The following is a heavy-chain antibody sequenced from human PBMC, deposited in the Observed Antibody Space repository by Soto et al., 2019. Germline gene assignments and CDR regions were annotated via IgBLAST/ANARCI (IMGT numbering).Heavy chain of an antibody. CDR3: VRGDREDIAVVIGARPGEYGMDV. V-gene: IGHV3-30-3*01. Sequence: QVQLVESGGGVVQPGRSLRLSCAASGFTFSTYAMHWVRQAPGKGLEWVAVISYSGSNKANVDSVKGRFTISRDNSKNTLYLQMNSLRVEDTAVYYCVRGDREDIAVVIGARPGEYGMDVWCHGTTVTVSS. CDR1: GFTFSTYA. D-gene: IGHD2-15*01. CDR2: ISYSGSNK. J-gene: IGHJ6*02.